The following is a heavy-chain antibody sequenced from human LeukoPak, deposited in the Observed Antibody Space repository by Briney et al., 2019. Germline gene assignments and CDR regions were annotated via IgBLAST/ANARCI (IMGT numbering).Heavy chain of an antibody. Sequence: GGSLRLSCAASGFTFSGSAMHWVRQASGKGLEWVGRIRSKANSYATAYAASVKGRFTISRDDSKNTAYLQMNSLRAEDTAVYYCAKTHGDYVYYFFYAMDVWGQGTTVTVSS. CDR3: AKTHGDYVYYFFYAMDV. CDR2: IRSKANSYAT. J-gene: IGHJ6*02. V-gene: IGHV3-73*01. CDR1: GFTFSGSA. D-gene: IGHD4-17*01.